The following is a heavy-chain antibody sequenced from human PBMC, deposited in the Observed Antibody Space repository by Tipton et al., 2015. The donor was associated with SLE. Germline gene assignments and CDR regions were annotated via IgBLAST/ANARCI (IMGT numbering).Heavy chain of an antibody. CDR2: ISSSSSYI. CDR1: GFTFSSYS. Sequence: SLRLSCAASGFTFSSYSMNWVRPAPGKGLEWVSSISSSSSYIYYADSVKGRFTISRDNAKNSLYLQMNSLRAEDTAVYYCAKGGGSSDCVDYWGQGTLVTVSS. J-gene: IGHJ4*02. CDR3: AKGGGSSDCVDY. D-gene: IGHD2-21*02. V-gene: IGHV3-21*04.